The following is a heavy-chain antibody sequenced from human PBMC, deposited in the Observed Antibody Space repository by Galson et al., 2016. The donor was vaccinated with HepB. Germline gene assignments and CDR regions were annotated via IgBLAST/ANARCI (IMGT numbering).Heavy chain of an antibody. CDR3: VHGEAFHYDIVGYRNFDY. CDR2: IYWNAEK. J-gene: IGHJ4*02. Sequence: PALVKPTQTLTLTCTFSGSRITTDGVAVGWIRQPPGKALEWLALIYWNAEKRYSPSLKSRLTITRDTPRDQVVLTMTNMDPVDTATYYCVHGEAFHYDIVGYRNFDYWGPGILLTVSS. CDR1: GSRITTDGVA. D-gene: IGHD3-22*01. V-gene: IGHV2-5*01.